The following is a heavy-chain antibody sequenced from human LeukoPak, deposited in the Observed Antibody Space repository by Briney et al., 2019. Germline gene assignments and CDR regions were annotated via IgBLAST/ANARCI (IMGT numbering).Heavy chain of an antibody. CDR2: PSSSGSTI. CDR1: GFTFSDYY. V-gene: IGHV3-11*01. J-gene: IGHJ4*02. Sequence: GGSLRLSCAASGFTFSDYYMSWIRQAPGKGLEWVSYPSSSGSTIYYADSVKGRFTISRDNAKNSLYLQMNSLRAEDTAVYYCARDSADKDFDYWGQGTLVTVSS. CDR3: ARDSADKDFDY.